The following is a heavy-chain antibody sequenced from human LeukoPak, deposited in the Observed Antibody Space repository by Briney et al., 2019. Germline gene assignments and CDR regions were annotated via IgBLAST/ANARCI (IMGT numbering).Heavy chain of an antibody. J-gene: IGHJ4*02. V-gene: IGHV4-39*07. D-gene: IGHD3-3*01. CDR2: IYYSGST. CDR3: ARDLSSDFWSGYFDY. CDR1: GGSISSSSYY. Sequence: SETLSLTCTVSGGSISSSSYYWGWIRQPPGKGLEWIGSIYYSGSTYYNPSLKSRVTIPVDKSKNQFSLKLSSVTAADTAVYYCARDLSSDFWSGYFDYWGQGTLVTVSS.